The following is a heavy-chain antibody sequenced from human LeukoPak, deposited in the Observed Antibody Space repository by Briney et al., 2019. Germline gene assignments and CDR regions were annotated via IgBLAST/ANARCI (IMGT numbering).Heavy chain of an antibody. J-gene: IGHJ4*02. CDR1: GFTFSSYA. V-gene: IGHV3-23*01. CDR2: ISGSGGST. D-gene: IGHD3-9*01. Sequence: GGSLGLSCAASGFTFSSYAMSWVRQAPGKGLEWVSVISGSGGSTYYADSVKGRFTISRDNAKNSLYLQMNSLRAEDTALYYCVRDDILTGYPTPFDYWGQGTLVTVSS. CDR3: VRDDILTGYPTPFDY.